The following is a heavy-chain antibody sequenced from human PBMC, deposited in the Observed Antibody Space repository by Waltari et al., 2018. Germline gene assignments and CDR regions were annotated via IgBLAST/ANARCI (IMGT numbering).Heavy chain of an antibody. J-gene: IGHJ3*02. Sequence: EVQLVESGGDLVQPGGSLSLSCAASGFGFSAYWMHWVRQVPGKGLFWDSQINTDGSDANYADSVKGRFTISRDNAKNSLYLEMSSLRVEDTAVYYCAFSRGWSSPFGAYDSWGQGTRVIVSS. V-gene: IGHV3-74*01. D-gene: IGHD6-19*01. CDR1: GFGFSAYW. CDR3: AFSRGWSSPFGAYDS. CDR2: INTDGSDA.